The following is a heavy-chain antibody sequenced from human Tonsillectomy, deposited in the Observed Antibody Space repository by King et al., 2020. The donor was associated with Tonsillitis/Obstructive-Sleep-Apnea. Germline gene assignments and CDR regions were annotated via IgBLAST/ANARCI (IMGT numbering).Heavy chain of an antibody. J-gene: IGHJ4*02. CDR2: ISGSGDST. CDR1: GLTFSSHA. Sequence: DVQLVQSGGGLVQPGGSLRLSCEASGLTFSSHAMSWVRQPPGKGLEWVSGISGSGDSTYYADSVKGRFTTSRDKSKNTLFLQMNSLRAEDPAVYYCARTPYGSGIYYYFAYWGQGTLVTVSS. D-gene: IGHD3-10*01. CDR3: ARTPYGSGIYYYFAY. V-gene: IGHV3-23*04.